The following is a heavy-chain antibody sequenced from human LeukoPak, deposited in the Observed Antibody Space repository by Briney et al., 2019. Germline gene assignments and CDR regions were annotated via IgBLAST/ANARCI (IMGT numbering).Heavy chain of an antibody. CDR3: ASYQLLYYFDY. V-gene: IGHV4-30-2*01. D-gene: IGHD2-2*01. CDR1: GGSINSGGYY. Sequence: SETLSLTCTVSGGSINSGGYYWSWIRQPPGTGLEWIGYIYHSGSAYYNPSLKSRVTISIDRSKNQFSLKLSFVSAADTAVYYCASYQLLYYFDYWGQGALVTVSS. CDR2: IYHSGSA. J-gene: IGHJ4*02.